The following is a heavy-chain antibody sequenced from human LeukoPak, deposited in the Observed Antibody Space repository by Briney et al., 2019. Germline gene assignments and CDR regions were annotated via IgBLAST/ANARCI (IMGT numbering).Heavy chain of an antibody. CDR1: GCSISNYY. D-gene: IGHD4-17*01. CDR2: ISYIRST. V-gene: IGHV4-59*01. J-gene: IGHJ3*02. CDR3: ARDLVTVTKGFDI. Sequence: SETLSLTCPVTGCSISNYYWSWIRQPASKGLAWMGYISYIRSTNYNPSLKSRVTISIDTSKNQFSLKLSSVTAADTAVYYCARDLVTVTKGFDIWGQGTMVSVSS.